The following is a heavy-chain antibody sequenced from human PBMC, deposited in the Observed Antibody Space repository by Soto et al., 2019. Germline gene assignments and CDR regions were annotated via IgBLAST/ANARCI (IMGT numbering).Heavy chain of an antibody. CDR3: ARPTTVYYGMDV. J-gene: IGHJ6*02. CDR1: GFTFSSYE. CDR2: ISSSGSTI. D-gene: IGHD4-4*01. Sequence: VGSLRLSCAASGFTFSSYEMNWVRRAPGKGLEWVSYISSSGSTIYYADSVKGRFTISRDNAKNSLYLQMNSLRAEDTAVYYCARPTTVYYGMDVWGQGTTVTVSS. V-gene: IGHV3-48*03.